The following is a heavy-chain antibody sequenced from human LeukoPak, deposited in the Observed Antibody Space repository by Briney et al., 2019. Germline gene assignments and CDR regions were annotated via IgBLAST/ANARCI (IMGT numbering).Heavy chain of an antibody. CDR2: INHSGST. Sequence: SETLSLTCAVYGGSFSGYYWSWIRQPPGKGLEWIGEINHSGSTKYNPSLKNQVTISVDTSKNQFSLKLSSVTAADTAVYYCARDSGTTGEVKFDPWGQGTLVTVSS. J-gene: IGHJ5*02. CDR3: ARDSGTTGEVKFDP. D-gene: IGHD3-10*01. V-gene: IGHV4-34*01. CDR1: GGSFSGYY.